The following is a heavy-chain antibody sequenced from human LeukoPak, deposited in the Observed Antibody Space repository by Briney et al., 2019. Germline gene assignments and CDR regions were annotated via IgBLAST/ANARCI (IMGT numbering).Heavy chain of an antibody. CDR3: AAGRDIAVAGPGGYFDY. V-gene: IGHV3-11*01. CDR2: ISPGGHTV. J-gene: IGHJ4*02. Sequence: GGSLRLSCAASGFTFSDYHMNWIRQAPGKGLEWVSYISPGGHTVYFADSVKGRFTLSRDNAKNSLSLQTNSLTAEDTAVYYCAAGRDIAVAGPGGYFDYWGQGTLVTVSS. CDR1: GFTFSDYH. D-gene: IGHD6-19*01.